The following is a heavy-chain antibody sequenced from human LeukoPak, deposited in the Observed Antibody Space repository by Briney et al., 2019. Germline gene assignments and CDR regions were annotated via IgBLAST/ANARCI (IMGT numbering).Heavy chain of an antibody. CDR3: ARGYYYRT. CDR1: GGSVGSDNSY. D-gene: IGHD3-10*01. V-gene: IGHV4-61*02. CDR2: IYADGSS. J-gene: IGHJ4*02. Sequence: SETLSLACTVSGGSVGSDNSYWNWIRQPAGKGLEWIGRIYADGSSTYNPSLKSRVTILVDTSKNQFSLRLSSMTAADTAVYYCARGYYYRTWGLGTLVTVSS.